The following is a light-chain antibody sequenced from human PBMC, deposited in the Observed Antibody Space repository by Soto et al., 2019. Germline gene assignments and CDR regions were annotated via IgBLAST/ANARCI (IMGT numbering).Light chain of an antibody. V-gene: IGKV3-20*01. Sequence: EILLTQSPGTLSLSPGERATLSCRASQSVSSCYLSWYQLKPGQAPILLIYGPSSRATGIPDRFSGSGSGIYFTLTIIRLEPEDLAVYYYQQYCYSFRAVGQGTKVEL. J-gene: IGKJ1*01. CDR1: QSVSSCY. CDR2: GPS. CDR3: QQYCYSFRA.